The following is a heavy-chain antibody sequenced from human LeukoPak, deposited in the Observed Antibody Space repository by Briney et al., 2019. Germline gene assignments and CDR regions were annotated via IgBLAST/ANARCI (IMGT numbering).Heavy chain of an antibody. V-gene: IGHV4-59*08. CDR1: GGSISSYC. D-gene: IGHD3-10*01. CDR3: ARRGGSGSLFGGYYFDY. CDR2: IYYSGST. Sequence: LETLSLTCTVSGGSISSYCWSWIRQPPGKGLEWIGYIYYSGSTNYNPSLKSRVTISVDTSKNQFSLKLSSVTAADTAVYYCARRGGSGSLFGGYYFDYWGQGTLVTVSS. J-gene: IGHJ4*02.